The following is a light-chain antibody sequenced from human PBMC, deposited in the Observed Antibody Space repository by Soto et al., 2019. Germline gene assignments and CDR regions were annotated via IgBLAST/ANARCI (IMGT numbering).Light chain of an antibody. J-gene: IGKJ1*01. V-gene: IGKV3-20*01. CDR1: QSVSSY. Sequence: EIVLTQSPATLSLSPGERATLSCRASQSVSSYLAWYQQKPGQAPRLLIYSTSSRATGIPDRFSGSGSGTDFTLTISRLEPEDFAVYYCQQYGNSPWTFGQGTKV. CDR2: STS. CDR3: QQYGNSPWT.